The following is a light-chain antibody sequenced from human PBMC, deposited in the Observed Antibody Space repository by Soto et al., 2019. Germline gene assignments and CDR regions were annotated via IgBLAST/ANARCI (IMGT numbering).Light chain of an antibody. CDR1: SSDVGSYNL. V-gene: IGLV2-23*01. CDR2: EGS. J-gene: IGLJ7*01. CDR3: FSYAGSRTV. Sequence: QSALTQPASVSGSPGQSITISCTGTSSDVGSYNLVSWYQQHPGKAPKLMIYEGSTRPSGVSNRFSGSKSGNTASLTISGLQAEDEADYYCFSYAGSRTVFGGGTQLTVL.